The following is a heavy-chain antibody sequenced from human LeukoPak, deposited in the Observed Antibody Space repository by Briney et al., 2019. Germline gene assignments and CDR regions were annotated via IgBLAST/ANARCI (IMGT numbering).Heavy chain of an antibody. D-gene: IGHD3-3*01. J-gene: IGHJ4*02. CDR2: IICSGGST. CDR1: GFTFRSYA. Sequence: GGSLRLSCAASGFTFRSYAMSWVRQAPGKGVEWVSSIICSGGSTYYPASVKGRFTISTDNSKNTLYLQMNSLRAEYTAVYYCAKDLEFEAGAAYYWGQGTLVTVSS. V-gene: IGHV3-23*01. CDR3: AKDLEFEAGAAYY.